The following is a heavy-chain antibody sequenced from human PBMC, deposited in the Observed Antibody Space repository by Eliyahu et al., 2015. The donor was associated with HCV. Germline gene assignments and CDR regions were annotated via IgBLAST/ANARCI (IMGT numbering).Heavy chain of an antibody. CDR3: ARGRGYTLYLDF. D-gene: IGHD5-12*01. Sequence: QLQLQESGPGLVKASETLSLTCSVSGGXXXSXSDXXGWIRXPPGKGLGWIGSMYSSGNTYYNPSLKSRVTMSVDTSKNHFSLKLASVTAADTAVYYCARGRGYTLYLDFWGQGTLVTVSS. CDR2: MYSSGNT. CDR1: GGXXXSXSDX. J-gene: IGHJ4*02. V-gene: IGHV4-39*07.